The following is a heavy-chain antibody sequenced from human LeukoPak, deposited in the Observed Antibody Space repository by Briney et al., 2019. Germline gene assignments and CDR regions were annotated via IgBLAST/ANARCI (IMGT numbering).Heavy chain of an antibody. D-gene: IGHD6-19*01. CDR2: IYYSGST. J-gene: IGHJ4*02. V-gene: IGHV4-59*08. CDR1: GGSISSYY. Sequence: SETLSLTCTVSGGSISSYYWGWIRQPPGKGLEWIGYIYYSGSTNYNPSLKSRVTISVDTSKNQFSLKLSSVTAADTAVYYCASYSSGWSLFDYWGQGTLVTVSS. CDR3: ASYSSGWSLFDY.